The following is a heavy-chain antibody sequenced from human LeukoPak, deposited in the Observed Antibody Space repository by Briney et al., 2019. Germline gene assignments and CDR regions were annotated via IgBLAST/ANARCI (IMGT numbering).Heavy chain of an antibody. D-gene: IGHD2-15*01. J-gene: IGHJ4*02. CDR3: ARDPPKWLQLPLL. CDR2: ISSSSSYI. V-gene: IGHV3-21*01. CDR1: GFTFSSYS. Sequence: KPGGSLRLSCAASGFTFSSYSMNWVRQAPGKGLEWVSSISSSSSYIYYADSVKGRFTISRDNAKNSLYLQMNSLRVEDTAVYYCARDPPKWLQLPLLWGQGTLVTVSS.